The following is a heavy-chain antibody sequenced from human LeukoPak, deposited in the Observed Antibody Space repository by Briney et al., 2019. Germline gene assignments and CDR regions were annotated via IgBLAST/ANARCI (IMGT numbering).Heavy chain of an antibody. CDR1: GFTFSSYA. D-gene: IGHD2-15*01. J-gene: IGHJ6*02. V-gene: IGHV3-21*01. Sequence: GGSLRLSCAASGFTFSSYAMSWVRPAPGKGLEWVSSISSSSNYIYYADSVKGRFTISRDNAKNSLYLQMNSLRAEDTAVYYCARMICSGGSCYGYYYYGIDVWGQGTTVTVSS. CDR3: ARMICSGGSCYGYYYYGIDV. CDR2: ISSSSNYI.